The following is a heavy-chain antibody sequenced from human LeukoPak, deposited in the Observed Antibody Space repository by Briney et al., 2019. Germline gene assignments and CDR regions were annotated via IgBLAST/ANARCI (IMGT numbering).Heavy chain of an antibody. CDR3: ARGRLSSGWYDD. V-gene: IGHV3-11*06. CDR1: GFIFTDYY. Sequence: GGSLILSCAASGFIFTDYYMSWVRQAPGKGLEWVSFIDSGSTSTKYADSVKGRFSISRDNAKNTLYLHMNSLRAEDTAVYYCARGRLSSGWYDDWGQGTLVTVSS. CDR2: IDSGSTST. J-gene: IGHJ4*02. D-gene: IGHD6-19*01.